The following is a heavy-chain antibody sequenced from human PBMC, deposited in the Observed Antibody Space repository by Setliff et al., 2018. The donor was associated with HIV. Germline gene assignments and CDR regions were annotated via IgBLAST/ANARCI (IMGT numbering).Heavy chain of an antibody. V-gene: IGHV3-20*04. D-gene: IGHD6-19*01. CDR2: ISWTGKII. J-gene: IGHJ6*03. CDR3: AKAKWLPRNSFYYYMDV. Sequence: GGSLRLSCATSGFTFGDYLVSWVRQVPGKGLEWVSGISWTGKIIGYGDSVRGRFTISRDDAKNSLYLQMNSLRAEDTGLYYCAKAKWLPRNSFYYYMDVWGKGTTVTVSS. CDR1: GFTFGDYL.